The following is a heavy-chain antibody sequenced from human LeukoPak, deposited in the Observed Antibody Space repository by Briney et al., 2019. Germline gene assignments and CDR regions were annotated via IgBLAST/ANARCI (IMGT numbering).Heavy chain of an antibody. Sequence: ASVKVSCKASGYTFTSYGISWVRQAPGQGLEWMGWISAYNGNTNYAQKLQGRVTMTTDTSTSTAYMELRSLRSDDTAVFYCASGYCDSTSCSPFDYWGQGTLVTVSS. CDR1: GYTFTSYG. D-gene: IGHD2-2*03. CDR3: ASGYCDSTSCSPFDY. J-gene: IGHJ4*02. CDR2: ISAYNGNT. V-gene: IGHV1-18*01.